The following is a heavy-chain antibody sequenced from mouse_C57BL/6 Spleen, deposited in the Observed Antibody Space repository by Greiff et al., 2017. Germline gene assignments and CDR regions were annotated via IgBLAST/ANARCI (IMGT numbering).Heavy chain of an antibody. J-gene: IGHJ1*03. D-gene: IGHD1-1*01. Sequence: QVQLQQSGAELMKPGASVKLSCKATGYTFTGYWIEWVKQRPGHGLEWIGEILPGSGSTNYNEKFKGKATFTADTSSNTAYMQLSSLTTEDSASYYCARGITTVVPWYFDVWGTGTTLTVSS. CDR3: ARGITTVVPWYFDV. CDR2: ILPGSGST. V-gene: IGHV1-9*01. CDR1: GYTFTGYW.